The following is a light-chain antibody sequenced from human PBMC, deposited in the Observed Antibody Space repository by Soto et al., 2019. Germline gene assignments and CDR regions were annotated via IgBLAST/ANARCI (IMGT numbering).Light chain of an antibody. CDR2: DVA. Sequence: LTQPASVSASPGQSITISCTGTSSDVGGSNFVSWYQQHPGKPPKLIIYDVATRPSGVSNRLSGSKSGSTASLIISRLQTEDEADYYCVSFTSSTTYVFGSGTKVTVL. CDR3: VSFTSSTTYV. V-gene: IGLV2-14*03. CDR1: SSDVGGSNF. J-gene: IGLJ1*01.